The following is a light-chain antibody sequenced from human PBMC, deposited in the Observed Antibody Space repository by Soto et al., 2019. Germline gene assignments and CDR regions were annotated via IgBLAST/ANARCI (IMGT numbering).Light chain of an antibody. V-gene: IGKV1-13*02. CDR1: QGIGSA. J-gene: IGKJ4*01. CDR2: DAS. CDR3: QQFNSHLLT. Sequence: AIQLTQSPSSLSASVGDRVTITCRASQGIGSALAWYQQKPGEAPKLLIFDASILVSGVPLRFRGSGSETDFTLTISSLQPEDSATYYCQQFNSHLLTFGGGTKVEI.